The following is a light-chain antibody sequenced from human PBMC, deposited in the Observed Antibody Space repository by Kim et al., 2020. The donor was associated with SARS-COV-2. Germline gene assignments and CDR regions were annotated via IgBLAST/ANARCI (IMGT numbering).Light chain of an antibody. CDR3: QQANSFPRT. CDR1: QGISTW. CDR2: VSS. Sequence: SASVGDRVTITCRASQGISTWLAWYQQRPGKAPKLLIYVSSSLQTGVPSRFSGSGSGTDFALTISTLQPEDFATYYCQQANSFPRTFGQGTKLEI. V-gene: IGKV1-12*01. J-gene: IGKJ2*02.